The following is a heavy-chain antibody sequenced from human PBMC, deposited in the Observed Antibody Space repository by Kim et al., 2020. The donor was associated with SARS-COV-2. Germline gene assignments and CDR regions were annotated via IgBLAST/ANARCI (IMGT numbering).Heavy chain of an antibody. V-gene: IGHV1-24*01. D-gene: IGHD6-19*01. CDR3: ATGAGVAAAYYYYYGMDV. CDR2: FDPVDGET. Sequence: ASVKVSCKVSGYTLTELSMHWVRQAPGKGLEWMGGFDPVDGETIYAQKFQGRVTMTEDTATDTAYMELSSLRSEDTAVYYCATGAGVAAAYYYYYGMDVWGRGTTVTVSS. J-gene: IGHJ6*02. CDR1: GYTLTELS.